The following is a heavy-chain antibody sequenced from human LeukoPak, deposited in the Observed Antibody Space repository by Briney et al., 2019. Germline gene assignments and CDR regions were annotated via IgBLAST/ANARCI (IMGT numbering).Heavy chain of an antibody. V-gene: IGHV3-30*02. Sequence: GGSLRLSCAASGFTFSSYGMHWVRQAPGKGLEWVAFIRYDGSNKYYAGSVKGRFTISRDNSKNTLYLQMNSLRAEDTAVYYCARESRGYDFWSGYFNWFDPWGQGTLVTVSS. CDR1: GFTFSSYG. J-gene: IGHJ5*02. CDR3: ARESRGYDFWSGYFNWFDP. CDR2: IRYDGSNK. D-gene: IGHD3-3*01.